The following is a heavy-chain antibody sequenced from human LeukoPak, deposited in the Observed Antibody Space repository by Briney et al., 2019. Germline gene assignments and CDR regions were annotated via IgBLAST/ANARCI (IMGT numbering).Heavy chain of an antibody. CDR1: GFTFSSYA. V-gene: IGHV3-30*04. J-gene: IGHJ4*02. CDR2: ISYDGSNK. CDR3: AKAARWQNDY. D-gene: IGHD4-23*01. Sequence: GWSLRLSCAASGFTFSSYAMHWVRQAPGKGLEWVAVISYDGSNKYYADSVKGRFTISRDNSKNTLYLQMNSLRAEDTAVYYCAKAARWQNDYWGQGTLVTVSS.